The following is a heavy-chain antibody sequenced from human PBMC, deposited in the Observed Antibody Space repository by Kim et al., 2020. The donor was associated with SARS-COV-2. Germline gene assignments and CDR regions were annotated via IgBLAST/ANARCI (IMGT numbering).Heavy chain of an antibody. Sequence: GGSLRLSCAASGLSFSSYGMVWVRQAPGKGLEWVAVVSYGGVTKVQADSVKGRFIISRDNSENMLYLQMNSLRTEDTAFYYCAKSMQQVVTRSLDSWGQGILVSVSS. J-gene: IGHJ4*02. CDR1: GLSFSSYG. CDR2: VSYGGVTK. V-gene: IGHV3-30*18. CDR3: AKSMQQVVTRSLDS.